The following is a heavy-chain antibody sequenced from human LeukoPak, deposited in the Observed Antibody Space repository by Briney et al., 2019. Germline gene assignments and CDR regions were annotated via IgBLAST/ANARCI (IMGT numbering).Heavy chain of an antibody. CDR3: ARVVGTDEGADY. CDR2: IKRDGSDR. Sequence: PGGSLRLSCAASGFIFKNFWMTWVRQAPGKGLEWVANIKRDGSDRYYVDSVKGRFTISRDDAKNSLFLQMNSLRAEDTAVYYCARVVGTDEGADYWGQGTLVTVSS. J-gene: IGHJ4*02. V-gene: IGHV3-7*04. CDR1: GFIFKNFW. D-gene: IGHD1-7*01.